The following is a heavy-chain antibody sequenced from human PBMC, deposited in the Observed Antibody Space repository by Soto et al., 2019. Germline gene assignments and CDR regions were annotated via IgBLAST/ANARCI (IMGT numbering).Heavy chain of an antibody. CDR1: GGTFSSYT. CDR3: ARFNYYGSGSYS. J-gene: IGHJ5*02. D-gene: IGHD3-10*01. V-gene: IGHV1-69*02. CDR2: IIPILGIA. Sequence: SVKVSCKASGGTFSSYTIGWVRQAPGQGLEWMGRIIPILGIANYAQKFQGRVTITADKSTSTAYMKLSSVTAADTAVYYCARFNYYGSGSYSWGQGTLVTVSS.